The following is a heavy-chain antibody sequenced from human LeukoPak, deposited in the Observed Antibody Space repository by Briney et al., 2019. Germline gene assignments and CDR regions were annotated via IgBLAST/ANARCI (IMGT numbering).Heavy chain of an antibody. CDR3: AELGITMIGGV. V-gene: IGHV3-48*04. Sequence: GGSLRLSRAASGFTFSSYGMSWVRQAPGKGLEWVSAISGSGSTIYYADSVKGRFTISRDNAKNSLYLQMNSLRAEDTAVYYCAELGITMIGGVWGKGTTVTISS. D-gene: IGHD3-10*02. CDR2: ISGSGSTI. J-gene: IGHJ6*04. CDR1: GFTFSSYG.